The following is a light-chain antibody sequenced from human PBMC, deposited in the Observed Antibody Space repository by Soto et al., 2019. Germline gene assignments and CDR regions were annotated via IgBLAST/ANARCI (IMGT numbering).Light chain of an antibody. CDR2: GAS. J-gene: IGKJ5*01. Sequence: EIVMTQSPATLSVSPGERATLSCRASQSVSSNLAWYQQKPGQAPRLLIYGASTRATGIPARFSGSGSGTEFTRTISSLQSEDFAVYYCQRYNNWPPSITFGQGTRLEIK. CDR3: QRYNNWPPSIT. V-gene: IGKV3-15*01. CDR1: QSVSSN.